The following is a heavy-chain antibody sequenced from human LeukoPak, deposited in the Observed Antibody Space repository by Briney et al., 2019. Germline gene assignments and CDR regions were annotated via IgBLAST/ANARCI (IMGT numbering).Heavy chain of an antibody. CDR2: INHSGST. Sequence: SETLSLTCAVYGGSFSGYYWSWIRQPPGKGLEWIGEINHSGSTNYNPSLKSRVTISVDTSKNQFSLKLSSVTAADTAVYYCARFYGGNSPYYYYGMDVWGQGTTVTVSS. CDR3: ARFYGGNSPYYYYGMDV. D-gene: IGHD4-23*01. CDR1: GGSFSGYY. V-gene: IGHV4-34*01. J-gene: IGHJ6*02.